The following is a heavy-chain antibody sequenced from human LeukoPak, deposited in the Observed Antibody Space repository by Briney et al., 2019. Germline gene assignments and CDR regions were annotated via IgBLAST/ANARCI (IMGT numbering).Heavy chain of an antibody. CDR1: GFTLSHYW. Sequence: QPGESLRLPCAASGFTLSHYWMTWVRQAPGKGLEWVANIKQDGSEQYYVDSVKGRFTISRDNAKNSLYLQMNSLRAEDTAVYYCARYAAMDVWGQGTTVTVS. D-gene: IGHD2-15*01. V-gene: IGHV3-7*01. CDR3: ARYAAMDV. CDR2: IKQDGSEQ. J-gene: IGHJ6*02.